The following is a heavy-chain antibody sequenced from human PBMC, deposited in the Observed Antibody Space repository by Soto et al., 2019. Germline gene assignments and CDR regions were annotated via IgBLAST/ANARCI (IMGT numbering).Heavy chain of an antibody. CDR2: LRDRGATT. J-gene: IGHJ4*02. CDR1: GFTISSHA. CDR3: AKDKPGTTPFDY. Sequence: PGGSLRLSCAASGFTISSHAMYWVRHAPGQGLEWVSALRDRGATTHYADSVQGRFTISRDTYKNNLYPQLNTLRADDTAVYYGAKDKPGTTPFDYWGQGTLVTVSS. D-gene: IGHD1-1*01. V-gene: IGHV3-23*01.